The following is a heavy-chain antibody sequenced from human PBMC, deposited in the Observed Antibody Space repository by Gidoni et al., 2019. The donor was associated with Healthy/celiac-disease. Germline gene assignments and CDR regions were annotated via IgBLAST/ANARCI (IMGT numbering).Heavy chain of an antibody. V-gene: IGHV3-33*01. D-gene: IGHD6-13*01. CDR1: GFTFSSYG. Sequence: QVQLVESGGGVVQPGTSLRLSCAASGFTFSSYGMHWVRQAPGKGLEWVAVIWYDGSNKYYADSVKGRFTISRDNSKNTLYLQMNSLRAEDTAVYYCARDLLAAGDYWGQGTLVTVSS. J-gene: IGHJ4*02. CDR3: ARDLLAAGDY. CDR2: IWYDGSNK.